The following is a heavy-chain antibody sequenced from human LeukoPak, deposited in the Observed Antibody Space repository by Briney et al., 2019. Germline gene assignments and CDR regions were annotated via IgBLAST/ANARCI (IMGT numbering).Heavy chain of an antibody. J-gene: IGHJ4*02. CDR3: ARARITMVRGVNSIFDY. Sequence: PSETLSLTCTVSGGSISSSSYYWGWIRQPPGKGLEWIGSIYYSGSTYYNPSLKSRVTISVDTSKNQFSLKLSSVTAADTAVYYCARARITMVRGVNSIFDYWGQGTLVTVSS. V-gene: IGHV4-39*07. D-gene: IGHD3-10*01. CDR2: IYYSGST. CDR1: GGSISSSSYY.